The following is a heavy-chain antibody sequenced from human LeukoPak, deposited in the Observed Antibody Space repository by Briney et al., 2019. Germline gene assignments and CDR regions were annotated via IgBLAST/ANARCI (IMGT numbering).Heavy chain of an antibody. Sequence: ASVKVSCKASGYTLTDYYMHWVRQAPGQGLEWMGRINPNSGGTNYAQKFQGRATMTRGTSISTVYMELSRLRSDDTAVYYCARVGYYESSGYYEYWGQGTLVTVSS. J-gene: IGHJ4*02. CDR2: INPNSGGT. CDR3: ARVGYYESSGYYEY. D-gene: IGHD3-22*01. V-gene: IGHV1-2*06. CDR1: GYTLTDYY.